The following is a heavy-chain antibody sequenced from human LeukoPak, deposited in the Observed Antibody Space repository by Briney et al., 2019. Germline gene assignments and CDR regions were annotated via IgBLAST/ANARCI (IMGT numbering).Heavy chain of an antibody. J-gene: IGHJ4*02. V-gene: IGHV3-30-3*01. D-gene: IGHD5-18*01. CDR2: ISYDGSNK. CDR3: ARAADTAMVYFDY. Sequence: PGGSLRLSCAASGFAFSSFAMTWVRQAPGKGLEWVAVISYDGSNKYYADSVKGRFTISRDNSKNTLYLQMNSLRAEDTAVYYCARAADTAMVYFDYWGQGTLVTVSS. CDR1: GFAFSSFA.